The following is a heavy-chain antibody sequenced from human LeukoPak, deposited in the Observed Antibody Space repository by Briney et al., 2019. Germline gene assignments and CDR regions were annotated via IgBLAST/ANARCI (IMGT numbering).Heavy chain of an antibody. D-gene: IGHD6-19*01. CDR1: GLTFSSSW. V-gene: IGHV3-74*01. Sequence: QTGGSLRLSCAASGLTFSSSWMYWVRRAPGKGLVWVSDINSDGSNTRYADSVRGRFTISRDNAKEMVHLQMNSLRAEDTAVYYCARAVSGWQAIDYWGQGTLVTVSS. J-gene: IGHJ4*02. CDR2: INSDGSNT. CDR3: ARAVSGWQAIDY.